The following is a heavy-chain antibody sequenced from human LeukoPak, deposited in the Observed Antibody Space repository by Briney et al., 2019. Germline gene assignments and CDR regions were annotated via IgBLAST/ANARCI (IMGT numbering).Heavy chain of an antibody. CDR1: GFTFDDYA. CDR2: ISWNSGSI. J-gene: IGHJ5*02. D-gene: IGHD4-11*01. V-gene: IGHV3-9*03. Sequence: PGGSLRLSCAASGFTFDDYAMHWFRQAPGRGLEWVSGISWNSGSIGYADSVKGRFTISRDNAKNSLYLQMNSLRAEDMALYYCAKDRYSNLRGWFDPWGQGTLVTVSS. CDR3: AKDRYSNLRGWFDP.